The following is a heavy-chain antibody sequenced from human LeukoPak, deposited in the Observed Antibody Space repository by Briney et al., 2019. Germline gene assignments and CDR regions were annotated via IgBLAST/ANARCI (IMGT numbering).Heavy chain of an antibody. CDR1: GGSISSSSYY. J-gene: IGHJ4*02. D-gene: IGHD6-6*01. V-gene: IGHV4-39*01. CDR2: IYYSGST. CDR3: VVSSSLRGDFDY. Sequence: SETLSLTCTVSGGSISSSSYYWGWIRQPPGKGLAWIGSIYYSGSTYYNPSLKSRVTISVDTSKNQFSLKLSSVTAADTAVYYCVVSSSLRGDFDYWGQGTLVTVSS.